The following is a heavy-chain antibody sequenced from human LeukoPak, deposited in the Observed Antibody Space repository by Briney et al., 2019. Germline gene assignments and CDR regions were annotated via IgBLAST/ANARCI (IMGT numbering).Heavy chain of an antibody. V-gene: IGHV4-34*01. J-gene: IGHJ6*02. CDR1: YY. Sequence: YYWXWLRQPPGXGLEWIGEINHSGSTNYNPSLKSRVTISVDTSKNQFSLKLSSVTAADTAVYYCARGGHLYYYYHGMDVWGQGTTVTVSS. CDR2: INHSGST. CDR3: ARGGHLYYYYHGMDV.